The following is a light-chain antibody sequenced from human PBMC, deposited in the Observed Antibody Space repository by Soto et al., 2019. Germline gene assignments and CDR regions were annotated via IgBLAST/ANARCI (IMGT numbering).Light chain of an antibody. J-gene: IGLJ2*01. Sequence: QSALTQPPSASGSPGQSVTISCTGTSSDIGAYNYVSWYRQYPDKAPKLLVYQVTKRPSGVPDRFSGSKSGNTAALTVSGLQAEYEAVYYCSSYAGSLVVFGGGTKLTVL. CDR1: SSDIGAYNY. CDR2: QVT. V-gene: IGLV2-8*01. CDR3: SSYAGSLVV.